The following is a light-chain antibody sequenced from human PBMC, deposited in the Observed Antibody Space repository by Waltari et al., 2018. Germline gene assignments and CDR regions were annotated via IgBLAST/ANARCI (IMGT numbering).Light chain of an antibody. CDR2: GAS. CDR3: QHYVRLPAT. CDR1: QTVSRT. J-gene: IGKJ1*01. V-gene: IGKV3-20*01. Sequence: IVLTRSPGTLSLSPGERATLSCTASQTVSRTLAWYQQKPGQAPRLLIYGASIRATGIPDRFSGSGSGTDFSLTISRLEPEDFAVYYCQHYVRLPATFGQGTKVEIK.